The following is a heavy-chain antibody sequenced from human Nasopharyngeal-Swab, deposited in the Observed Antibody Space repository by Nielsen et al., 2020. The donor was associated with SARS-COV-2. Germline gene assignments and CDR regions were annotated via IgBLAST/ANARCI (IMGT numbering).Heavy chain of an antibody. J-gene: IGHJ6*02. CDR1: GSSFTSYW. CDR2: IYPGDSDT. CDR3: ARRGYSGYEYYGMDV. V-gene: IGHV5-51*01. D-gene: IGHD5-12*01. Sequence: GGSLRPSCKGSGSSFTSYWIGWVRQLPGKGLEWMGIIYPGDSDTRYSPSFQGQVTISADKSISTAYLQWSSLKASATAMYYCARRGYSGYEYYGMDVWGQGTTVTVSS.